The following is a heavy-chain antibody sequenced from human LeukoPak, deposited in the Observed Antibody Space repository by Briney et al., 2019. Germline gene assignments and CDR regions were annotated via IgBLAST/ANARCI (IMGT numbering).Heavy chain of an antibody. Sequence: SETLSLTCTVSGYSISSGYFWGWMRQPPGKGLEWIGRIYTSGSTNYNPSLKSRVTMSVDTSKNQFSLKLSSVTAADTAVYYCARAYSSSWSYVDYWGQGTLVTVSS. CDR1: GYSISSGYF. CDR2: IYTSGST. D-gene: IGHD6-13*01. J-gene: IGHJ4*02. CDR3: ARAYSSSWSYVDY. V-gene: IGHV4-38-2*02.